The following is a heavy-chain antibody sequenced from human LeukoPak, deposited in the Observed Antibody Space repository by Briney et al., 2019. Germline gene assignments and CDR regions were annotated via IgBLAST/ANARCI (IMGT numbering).Heavy chain of an antibody. D-gene: IGHD2-8*01. J-gene: IGHJ4*02. CDR3: ARDPTFNGGY. CDR1: GFTLNSYY. Sequence: GGSLRLSCAASGFTLNSYYMSWVRQTPGKGLQWVANIKPDGSARYYEDSVRGRFTISRDNAKNSLFLQMNSLRTEDTAVYYCARDPTFNGGYWGQGTLVTVSS. CDR2: IKPDGSAR. V-gene: IGHV3-7*01.